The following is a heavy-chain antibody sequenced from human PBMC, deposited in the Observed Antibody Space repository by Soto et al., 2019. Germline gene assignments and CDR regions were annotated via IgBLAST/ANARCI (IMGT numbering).Heavy chain of an antibody. CDR2: ISYDGSNK. J-gene: IGHJ4*02. V-gene: IGHV3-30*18. D-gene: IGHD5-18*01. CDR3: AKDGTRGYSYGSDFDY. CDR1: VFTFSIYG. Sequence: GGSLRISCASSVFTFSIYGMPWVRQAPGKGLEWVAVISYDGSNKYYADSVKGRFTISRDNSKNTLYLQMNSLRAEETAVYYCAKDGTRGYSYGSDFDYWGQGTLVTVSS.